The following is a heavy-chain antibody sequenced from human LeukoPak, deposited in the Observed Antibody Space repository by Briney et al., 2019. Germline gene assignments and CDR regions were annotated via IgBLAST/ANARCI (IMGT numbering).Heavy chain of an antibody. Sequence: RASVKVSCKASGYTFTGYYMHWVRQAPGQGLEWMGWINPNSGGTNCAQKFQGRVTTTRDTSISTAYMELSRLRSDDTAVYYCARGGGRSIAVAGYYYGMDVWGQGTTVTVPS. J-gene: IGHJ6*02. CDR2: INPNSGGT. CDR1: GYTFTGYY. V-gene: IGHV1-2*02. CDR3: ARGGGRSIAVAGYYYGMDV. D-gene: IGHD6-19*01.